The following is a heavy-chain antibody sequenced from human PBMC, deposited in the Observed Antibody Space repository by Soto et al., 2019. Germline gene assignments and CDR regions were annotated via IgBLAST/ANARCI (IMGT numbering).Heavy chain of an antibody. V-gene: IGHV3-64*01. J-gene: IGHJ4*02. CDR3: ARGPGYYFDY. Sequence: EVQLVESGGGLVQPGGSLRLSCAASGFTFSSYAMHWVRQAPGKGLEYVSAISSNGGSTDYANSVKGRFTISRDNAKNTLYLQMGSLRAEDMAVYYCARGPGYYFDYWGQGTLVTVSS. CDR1: GFTFSSYA. CDR2: ISSNGGST.